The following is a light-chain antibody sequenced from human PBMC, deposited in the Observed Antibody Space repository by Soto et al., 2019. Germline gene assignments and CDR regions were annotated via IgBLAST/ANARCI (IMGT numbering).Light chain of an antibody. CDR1: SSDVGGYNY. Sequence: QSALTQPASVSGAPGQSIPISCTGTSSDVGGYNYVSWFQQHPGKAPKLMIYDVSNRPSGGSNRFSGSKSGNTAALTVSGLQSEDEAAYYCSSYTSSSLYVFGTGTKLTVL. CDR2: DVS. CDR3: SSYTSSSLYV. J-gene: IGLJ1*01. V-gene: IGLV2-14*01.